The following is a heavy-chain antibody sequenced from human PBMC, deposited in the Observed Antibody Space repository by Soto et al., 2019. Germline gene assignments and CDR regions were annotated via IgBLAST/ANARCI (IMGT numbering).Heavy chain of an antibody. Sequence: EVQLVESGGGLVQPGGSLRLSCAASGFTFSSYSMNWVRQAPGKGLEWVSYISSSSSTIYYADSVKGRFTISSDNAKNSLYLQMNSLRDEDTAVYYCARGFVYSSSWWRGAQTPNNWFDPWGQGTLVTVSS. CDR3: ARGFVYSSSWWRGAQTPNNWFDP. CDR2: ISSSSSTI. D-gene: IGHD6-13*01. J-gene: IGHJ5*02. CDR1: GFTFSSYS. V-gene: IGHV3-48*02.